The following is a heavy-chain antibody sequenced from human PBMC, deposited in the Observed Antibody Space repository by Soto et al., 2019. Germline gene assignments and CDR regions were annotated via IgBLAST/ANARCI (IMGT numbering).Heavy chain of an antibody. J-gene: IGHJ6*02. Sequence: QVQLVQSGAEVKKPGSSVKVSCKASGGTFSSYAISWVRQAPGQGLEWMGGIIPIFGTANYAQKSQGRVTITADESTSTAYMELSSLRSEDTAVYYCARYSYGLNYYYYGMDVWGQGTTVTVSS. CDR2: IIPIFGTA. CDR1: GGTFSSYA. V-gene: IGHV1-69*01. D-gene: IGHD5-18*01. CDR3: ARYSYGLNYYYYGMDV.